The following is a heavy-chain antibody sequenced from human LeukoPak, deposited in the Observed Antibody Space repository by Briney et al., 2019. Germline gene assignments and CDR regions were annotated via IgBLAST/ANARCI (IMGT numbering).Heavy chain of an antibody. Sequence: GGSLRLSCAASGFTVSSNYMSWVRQAPGKGLEWVSVIYSGGSTYYADSVKGRFTISRDNSKNTLYLQMNSLRAEDTAVYYCARKKYSSPFYFDYWGQGTLVTVSS. D-gene: IGHD6-6*01. V-gene: IGHV3-53*01. CDR1: GFTVSSNY. J-gene: IGHJ4*02. CDR3: ARKKYSSPFYFDY. CDR2: IYSGGST.